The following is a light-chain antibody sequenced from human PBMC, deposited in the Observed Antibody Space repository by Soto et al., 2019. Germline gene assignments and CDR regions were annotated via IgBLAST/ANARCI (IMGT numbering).Light chain of an antibody. CDR3: QQDRTSPRT. CDR2: GAS. CDR1: QSVASSY. J-gene: IGKJ1*01. Sequence: EIVLTQSPGTLSLFPGERATFSCRASQSVASSYLAWYQQKFGQAPRLLLYGASNRAAGLPDRFTGSGSGTDFTLAISRLEPEDSAVYFCQQDRTSPRTFGQGTKVEI. V-gene: IGKV3-20*01.